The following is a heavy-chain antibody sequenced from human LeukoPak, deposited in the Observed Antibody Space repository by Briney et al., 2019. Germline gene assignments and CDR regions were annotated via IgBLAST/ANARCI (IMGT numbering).Heavy chain of an antibody. J-gene: IGHJ6*02. Sequence: PGGSLRLSCAASGFTFSNYWMHWVRQAPGKGLVWVSRINSDGSTTNYADSVKGRFTISRDNAKNTLFLQMNSLRAEDTAVHYCASLQNVPSYYYYYVMDVWGQGTTVTVSS. D-gene: IGHD2/OR15-2a*01. CDR2: INSDGSTT. CDR3: ASLQNVPSYYYYYVMDV. CDR1: GFTFSNYW. V-gene: IGHV3-74*01.